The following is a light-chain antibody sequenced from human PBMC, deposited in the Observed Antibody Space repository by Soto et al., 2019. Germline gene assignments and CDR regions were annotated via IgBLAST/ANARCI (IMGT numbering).Light chain of an antibody. J-gene: IGKJ5*01. V-gene: IGKV3-15*01. Sequence: EIVLTQSPATLSVSPGERATLSCRASQSVTTNLAWYQQKPGQVPRLLISGASTRATDIPARFSGSGSGTEFTLTISSLQSEDLAVYYCQQFDSCPITFGQGTRLEIK. CDR1: QSVTTN. CDR3: QQFDSCPIT. CDR2: GAS.